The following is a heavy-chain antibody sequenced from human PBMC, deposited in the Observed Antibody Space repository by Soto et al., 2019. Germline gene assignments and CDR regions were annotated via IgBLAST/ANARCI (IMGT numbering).Heavy chain of an antibody. Sequence: PSETLSLTCAVYGGSFSGYYWSWIRQPPGKGLEWIGEINHSGSTNYNPSLKSRVSISIDTSKNQFSLTLNSVTAADTAVYYCATGRFGVDDCSGYYYGGRLGFEHWGQGTLVTVSS. J-gene: IGHJ1*01. D-gene: IGHD3-22*01. CDR3: ATGRFGVDDCSGYYYGGRLGFEH. CDR2: INHSGST. CDR1: GGSFSGYY. V-gene: IGHV4-34*01.